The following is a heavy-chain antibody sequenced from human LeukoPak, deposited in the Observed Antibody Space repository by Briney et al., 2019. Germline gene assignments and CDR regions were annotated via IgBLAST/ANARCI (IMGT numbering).Heavy chain of an antibody. CDR1: GFTFSSYW. CDR3: AKDRYYYDSSGYLQPPEYFQH. V-gene: IGHV3-7*03. CDR2: IKQDGSEK. J-gene: IGHJ1*01. Sequence: GGSLRLSCAASGFTFSSYWMSWVRQAPGKGLEWVANIKQDGSEKYYVDSVKGRFTISRDNSKNTLYLQMNSLRAEDTAVYYCAKDRYYYDSSGYLQPPEYFQHWGQGTLVTVSS. D-gene: IGHD3-22*01.